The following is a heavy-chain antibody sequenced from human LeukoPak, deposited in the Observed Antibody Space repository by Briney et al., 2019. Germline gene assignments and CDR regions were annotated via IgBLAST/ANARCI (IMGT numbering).Heavy chain of an antibody. CDR2: IIPIFGTA. CDR3: ARVRRCSSTSCSKSNWFDP. V-gene: IGHV1-69*05. CDR1: GGTFSSYA. D-gene: IGHD2-2*01. Sequence: SVKVSCKASGGTFSSYAISWVRQAPGQGLEWMGGIIPIFGTANYAQKFQGRVTITTDESTSTAYMELSSLRSEDTAVYYCARVRRCSSTSCSKSNWFDPWGQGTLVTVSS. J-gene: IGHJ5*02.